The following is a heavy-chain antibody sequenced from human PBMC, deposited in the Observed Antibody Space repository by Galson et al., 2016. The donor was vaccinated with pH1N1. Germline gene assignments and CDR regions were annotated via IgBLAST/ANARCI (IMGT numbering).Heavy chain of an antibody. CDR3: ARDRTYSESNTYYDLFDI. CDR1: GLVYSDYW. CDR2: INRHGSKI. Sequence: SLRLSCAASGLVYSDYWMTWVRQAPGKGLEWVGNINRHGSKINYGDSVKGRFTISRDNAKDSLFLQMTSLRADDSAVYYCARDRTYSESNTYYDLFDIWGQGTMVTVSS. V-gene: IGHV3-7*03. J-gene: IGHJ3*02. D-gene: IGHD3-16*01.